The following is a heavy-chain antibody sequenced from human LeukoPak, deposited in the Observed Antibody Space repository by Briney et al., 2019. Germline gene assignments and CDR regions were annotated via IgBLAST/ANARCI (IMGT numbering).Heavy chain of an antibody. V-gene: IGHV3-23*01. Sequence: GGSLRLSCAGSGFIFDSHALTWVRQAPGKGLEWVATVSGSGGSTNYAASVKGRFIISRDNPKNTLYLQMNSLRAEDTAVYYCAKGGGLSSPIANWGQGTLVTVSS. CDR1: GFIFDSHA. CDR2: VSGSGGST. J-gene: IGHJ4*02. CDR3: AKGGGLSSPIAN. D-gene: IGHD3/OR15-3a*01.